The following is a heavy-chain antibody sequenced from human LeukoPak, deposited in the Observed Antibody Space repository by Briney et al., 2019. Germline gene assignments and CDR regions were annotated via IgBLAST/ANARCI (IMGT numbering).Heavy chain of an antibody. J-gene: IGHJ4*02. CDR3: ARTYYDSSRSH. Sequence: PGGSLRLSCAASGFTVSSNYMSWVRQAPGNGLEWVSVIYSGGSTYYADSVKGRFTISRDNSKNTLYLQMNSLRAEDTAVYYCARTYYDSSRSHWGQGTLVTVSS. CDR1: GFTVSSNY. D-gene: IGHD3-22*01. CDR2: IYSGGST. V-gene: IGHV3-66*01.